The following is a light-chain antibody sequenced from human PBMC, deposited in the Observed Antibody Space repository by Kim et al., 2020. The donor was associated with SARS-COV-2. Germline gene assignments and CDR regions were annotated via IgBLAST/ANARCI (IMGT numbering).Light chain of an antibody. CDR3: QQYGSSPLT. J-gene: IGKJ4*01. Sequence: EIVLTQSPGTLSLSPGEVATLSCRASQSVSRDCLAWYQQKPGQTPRLFIYGASNRATGISDRFSGSGSGTDFTLTISRLEPEDSAVYYCQQYGSSPLTFGGGTKVDIK. V-gene: IGKV3-20*01. CDR2: GAS. CDR1: QSVSRDC.